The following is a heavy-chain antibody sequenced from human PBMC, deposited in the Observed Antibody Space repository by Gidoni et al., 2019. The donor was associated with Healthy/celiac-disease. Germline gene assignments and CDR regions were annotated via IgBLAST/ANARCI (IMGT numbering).Heavy chain of an antibody. V-gene: IGHV4-4*07. D-gene: IGHD3-9*01. CDR2: IYTSGST. CDR1: GGSISSYY. Sequence: QVQLQESGPGLVKPSETLSLTCTVSGGSISSYYWSWIRQPAGKGLEWIGRIYTSGSTNYNPSLKSRVTMSVDTSKNQFSLKLSSVTAADTAVYYCARDGLRYFDWLVPTNYYYYGMDVWGQGTTVTVSS. CDR3: ARDGLRYFDWLVPTNYYYYGMDV. J-gene: IGHJ6*02.